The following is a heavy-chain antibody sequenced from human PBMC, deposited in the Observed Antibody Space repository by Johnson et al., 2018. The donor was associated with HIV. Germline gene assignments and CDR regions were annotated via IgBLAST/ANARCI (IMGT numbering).Heavy chain of an antibody. CDR3: ARADHTSGRNGAGAFDI. Sequence: VQLVESGGGVVRPGGSLRLSCAASGFTFSDYYMIWIRQAPGKGLEWVSYISSSGSTIYYADSMKGRFTISRDNAKNSLYLQMNSLRAEDTAVYYCARADHTSGRNGAGAFDIWGQGTMVTVSS. D-gene: IGHD2-15*01. J-gene: IGHJ3*02. CDR2: ISSSGSTI. V-gene: IGHV3-11*04. CDR1: GFTFSDYY.